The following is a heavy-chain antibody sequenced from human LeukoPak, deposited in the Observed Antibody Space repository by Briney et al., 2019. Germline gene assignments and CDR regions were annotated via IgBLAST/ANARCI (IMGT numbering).Heavy chain of an antibody. CDR3: ARDESFYGSGRYY. Sequence: GGSLRLSCAASGFTVSSNYMSWVRQAPGKGLEWVSVIYSGGSTYYADSVKGRFTLSRDNSKNTLYLQMNSLRAEDTAVYYCARDESFYGSGRYYWGQGTLATVSS. CDR1: GFTVSSNY. CDR2: IYSGGST. J-gene: IGHJ4*02. D-gene: IGHD3-10*01. V-gene: IGHV3-53*01.